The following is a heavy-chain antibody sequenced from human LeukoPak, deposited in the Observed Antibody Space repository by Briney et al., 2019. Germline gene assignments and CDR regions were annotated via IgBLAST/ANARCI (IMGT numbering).Heavy chain of an antibody. D-gene: IGHD6-13*01. CDR3: ARDPWAAVAETVGDDAFDI. CDR1: GFTFGSYG. CDR2: IWYDGSNK. Sequence: GGSLRLSCAASGFTFGSYGMHWVRQAPGKGLEWVAVIWYDGSNKYYADSVKGRFTISRDNSKNTLYRQMNSLRAEDTAVYYCARDPWAAVAETVGDDAFDIWGQGTMVTVSS. V-gene: IGHV3-33*01. J-gene: IGHJ3*02.